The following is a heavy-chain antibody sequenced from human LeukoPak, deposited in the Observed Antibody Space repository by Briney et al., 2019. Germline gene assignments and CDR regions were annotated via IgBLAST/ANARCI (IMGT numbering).Heavy chain of an antibody. Sequence: GGSLRLSCAASGFTFSSYSMNWVRQAPGKGLEWVSSISSSSSYIYYADSVKGRFTTSRDNAKNSLYLQMNSLRAEDTAVYYCARDYGDSPIGDAFDIWGQGTMVTVSS. V-gene: IGHV3-21*01. CDR2: ISSSSSYI. J-gene: IGHJ3*02. CDR1: GFTFSSYS. CDR3: ARDYGDSPIGDAFDI. D-gene: IGHD4-17*01.